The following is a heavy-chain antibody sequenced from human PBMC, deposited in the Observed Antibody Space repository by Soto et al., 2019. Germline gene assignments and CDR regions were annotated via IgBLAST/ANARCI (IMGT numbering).Heavy chain of an antibody. J-gene: IGHJ4*02. V-gene: IGHV1-2*02. CDR1: GYTFTGYY. CDR2: INPNSGGT. CDR3: ATSRTMITFGGVIAPIDY. D-gene: IGHD3-16*02. Sequence: ASVKGSCKASGYTFTGYYMHWVRQAPGQGLEWMGWINPNSGGTNYAQKFQGRVTMTRDTSISTAYMELSRLRSDDTAVYYCATSRTMITFGGVIAPIDYWGQGTLVTVSS.